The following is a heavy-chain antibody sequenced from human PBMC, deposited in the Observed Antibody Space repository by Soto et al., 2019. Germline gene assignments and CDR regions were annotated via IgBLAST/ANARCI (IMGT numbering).Heavy chain of an antibody. D-gene: IGHD7-27*01. Sequence: VQLLESGGDLVQPGGSLRLSCVASGFILNNYAMSWVRQAPGKGLEWVSTIGGTDGDSDGVPWYEDSVKGRFTISRDSAANNLFLHMDNLRAEESALYYGVKRGRNWGAFDFWGQGTTVGVSS. CDR1: GFILNNYA. CDR3: VKRGRNWGAFDF. V-gene: IGHV3-23*01. J-gene: IGHJ3*01. CDR2: IGGTDGDSDGVP.